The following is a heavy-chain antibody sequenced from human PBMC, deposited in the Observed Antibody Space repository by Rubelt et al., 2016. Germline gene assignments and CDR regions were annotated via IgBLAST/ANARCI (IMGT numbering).Heavy chain of an antibody. J-gene: IGHJ4*02. CDR2: ISGYNGKP. CDR1: GYTFTSYG. V-gene: IGHV1-18*01. Sequence: QVQLVQSAAEVKKPGASVKVSCKASGYTFTSYGISWVRQAPGQGLEWIGGISGYNGKPNYAQNLQGRVNITTYTATGAADRERRSLRSDDTAVYYWARERDRVGDSSGYTPNGIDYWGQGTLVTVSS. D-gene: IGHD3-22*01. CDR3: ARERDRVGDSSGYTPNGIDY.